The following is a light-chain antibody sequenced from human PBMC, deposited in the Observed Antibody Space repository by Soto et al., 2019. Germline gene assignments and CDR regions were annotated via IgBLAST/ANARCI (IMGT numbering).Light chain of an antibody. CDR3: QSYDSSLSGYV. J-gene: IGLJ1*01. V-gene: IGLV1-40*01. Sequence: QSALTQPPSVSGAPGQRVTISCTGSRSNIGAGYDVHWYQQLPGTAPKLLIYANNIRPSGVPGRFSGSKSGTSASLAITGLQAEDEADYYCQSYDSSLSGYVFGTGTKVNVL. CDR1: RSNIGAGYD. CDR2: ANN.